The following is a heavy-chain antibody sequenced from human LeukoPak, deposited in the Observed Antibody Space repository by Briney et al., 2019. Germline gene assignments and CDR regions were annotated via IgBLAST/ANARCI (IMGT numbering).Heavy chain of an antibody. CDR2: ISGSGSST. Sequence: GGSLRLSCAASGFTFSTYAMSWVRQAPGNGLEWVSSISGSGSSTYYADSVKGRFTISRDNSKNTLYLQMNSLRAEDTAVYYCAKRPDYVFWSGYQDFWGQGTLVTVSS. CDR1: GFTFSTYA. D-gene: IGHD3-3*01. CDR3: AKRPDYVFWSGYQDF. V-gene: IGHV3-23*01. J-gene: IGHJ4*02.